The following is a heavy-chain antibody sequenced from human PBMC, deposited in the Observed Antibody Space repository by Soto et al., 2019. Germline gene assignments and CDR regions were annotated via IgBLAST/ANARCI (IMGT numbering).Heavy chain of an antibody. CDR3: VKDLGSGWKQGLVGAFDI. D-gene: IGHD6-19*01. CDR2: ISSNGGST. Sequence: GGSLRLSCSASGFTFSSYAMHWVRQAPGKGLEYVSAISSNGGSTYYADSVKGRFTISRDNSKNTLYLQMSSLRAEDTAVYYCVKDLGSGWKQGLVGAFDIWGQGTMVTVSS. J-gene: IGHJ3*02. V-gene: IGHV3-64D*06. CDR1: GFTFSSYA.